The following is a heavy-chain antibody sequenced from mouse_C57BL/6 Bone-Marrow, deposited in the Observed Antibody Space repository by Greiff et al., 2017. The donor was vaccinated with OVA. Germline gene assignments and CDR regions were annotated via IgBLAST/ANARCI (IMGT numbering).Heavy chain of an antibody. CDR3: AREGGPWYFDV. V-gene: IGHV1-56*01. J-gene: IGHJ1*03. CDR2: IFPGSGRT. CDR1: GYTFTSHW. Sequence: QVQLQQSGPELVRPGASVTIPCKAPGYTFTSHWMQWVRQRPGQGLEWIGEIFPGSGRTYYHEKFKGKATLTVDTSSSPAYMQLSSLTSEDSAVYFCAREGGPWYFDVWGTGTTVTVSS.